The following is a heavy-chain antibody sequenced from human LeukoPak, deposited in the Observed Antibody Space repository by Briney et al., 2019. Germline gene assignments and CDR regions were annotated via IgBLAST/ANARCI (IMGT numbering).Heavy chain of an antibody. J-gene: IGHJ4*02. D-gene: IGHD3-16*01. CDR2: ISGSGGST. V-gene: IGHV3-23*01. CDR3: AKDSDYALDY. CDR1: GFTFSSYA. Sequence: GGSLRLSCAAPGFTFSSYAMSWVRQAPGKGLEWVSAISGSGGSTYYADSVKGRFTISRDNSKNTLYLQMNSLRAEDTDVYYCAKDSDYALDYWGQGTLVTVSS.